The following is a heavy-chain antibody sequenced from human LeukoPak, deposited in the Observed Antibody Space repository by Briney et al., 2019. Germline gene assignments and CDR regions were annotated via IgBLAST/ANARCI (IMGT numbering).Heavy chain of an antibody. Sequence: GGFLRSSCAASGFTFSSYWMHWVRQPPGKGLVWVSRIKSDGSSTTYADPVKGRFTISRDNAKNTLYLEMNSLRAEDTAVYYCARGPYSSRVDYWGQATMPADSS. D-gene: IGHD6-13*01. CDR3: ARGPYSSRVDY. J-gene: IGHJ4*02. V-gene: IGHV3-74*01. CDR2: IKSDGSST. CDR1: GFTFSSYW.